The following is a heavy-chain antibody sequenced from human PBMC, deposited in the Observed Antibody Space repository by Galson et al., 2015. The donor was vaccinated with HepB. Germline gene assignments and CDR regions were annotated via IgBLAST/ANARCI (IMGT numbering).Heavy chain of an antibody. V-gene: IGHV3-53*01. CDR2: LYSGGGT. CDR1: GLTISSNY. CDR3: ARVLGTTEADY. J-gene: IGHJ4*02. D-gene: IGHD4-17*01. Sequence: SLRLSCAASGLTISSNYMTWARQAPGKGLEWVSALYSGGGTFSADSVKGRFTISRDNSKNTLYLQMNSLRVEDTAVYFCARVLGTTEADYWGQGTPVTVSS.